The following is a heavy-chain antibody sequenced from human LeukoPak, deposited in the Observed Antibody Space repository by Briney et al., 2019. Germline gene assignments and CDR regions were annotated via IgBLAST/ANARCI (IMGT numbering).Heavy chain of an antibody. CDR1: GFTFDDYA. CDR3: AKGQQLVLFGAFDI. CDR2: ISWNSGSI. D-gene: IGHD6-13*01. Sequence: PGGSLRLSCAASGFTFDDYAMHWVRQAPGKGLEWVSGISWNSGSIGYADSVKGRFTISGDNAKNSLYLQMNSLRAEDMALYYCAKGQQLVLFGAFDIWGQGTMVTVSS. V-gene: IGHV3-9*03. J-gene: IGHJ3*02.